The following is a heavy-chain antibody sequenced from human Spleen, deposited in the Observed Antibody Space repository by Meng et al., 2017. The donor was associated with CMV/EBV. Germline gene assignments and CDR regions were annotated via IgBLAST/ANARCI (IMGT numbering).Heavy chain of an antibody. CDR2: IFYSGTT. CDR3: ARVREVVVVFTTLAYDI. V-gene: IGHV4-39*07. Sequence: SETLSLTCTVSGGSIRSSSYYWGWIRQPPGKGLEWIGTIFYSGTTYYNPSLKSRVTISEDTSKNQFSLNQSSLTAADTAVYYCARVREVVVVFTTLAYDIWGQGTMVTVSS. CDR1: GGSIRSSSYY. D-gene: IGHD2-15*01. J-gene: IGHJ3*02.